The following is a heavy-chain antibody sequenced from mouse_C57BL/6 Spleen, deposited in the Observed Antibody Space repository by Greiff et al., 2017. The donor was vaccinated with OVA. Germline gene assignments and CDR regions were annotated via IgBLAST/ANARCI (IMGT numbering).Heavy chain of an antibody. J-gene: IGHJ4*01. CDR3: ARDEGDYYGSEDYAMDD. CDR1: GFTFSSYA. V-gene: IGHV5-4*01. Sequence: EVQLVQSGGGLVKPGGSLKLSCAASGFTFSSYAMSWVSQTPEKRLEWVATLSDGGSYTYYQDNVKGRFTLSRDNAKNKLYMQLSHLKSEDTARYYGARDEGDYYGSEDYAMDDWGQGTSVTVSS. D-gene: IGHD1-1*01. CDR2: LSDGGSYT.